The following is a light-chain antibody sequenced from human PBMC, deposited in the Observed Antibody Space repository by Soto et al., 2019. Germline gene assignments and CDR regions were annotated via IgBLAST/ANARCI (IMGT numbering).Light chain of an antibody. Sequence: QSVLTQPASVSGSPGQSITISCTGTSDDIGAYDRVSWFQQYPGEAPKIIIYGVTNRPSGVSHRFSGSKSANTASLTISGLQAEDEADYYCTSYTSSSTHVFGTGTKLTVL. CDR2: GVT. CDR1: SDDIGAYDR. V-gene: IGLV2-14*01. CDR3: TSYTSSSTHV. J-gene: IGLJ1*01.